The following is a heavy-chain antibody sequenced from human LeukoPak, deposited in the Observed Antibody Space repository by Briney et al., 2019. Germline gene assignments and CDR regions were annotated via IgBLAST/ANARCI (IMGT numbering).Heavy chain of an antibody. D-gene: IGHD6-13*01. J-gene: IGHJ4*02. CDR1: GFTFSIYA. V-gene: IGHV3-23*01. CDR2: ISGSGGTA. Sequence: PGGSLRLSCAASGFTFSIYAMSWVRQAPGKGLEWVSAISGSGGTAYYADSVKGRFTISRDNSKNTLYLQMNSLRAEDTAVYYCAKSWRQQLIFLDMWDYWGQGTLVTVSS. CDR3: AKSWRQQLIFLDMWDY.